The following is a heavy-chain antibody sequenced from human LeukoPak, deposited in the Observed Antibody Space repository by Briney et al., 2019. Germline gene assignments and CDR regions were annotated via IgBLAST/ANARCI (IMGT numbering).Heavy chain of an antibody. CDR3: ARVEGDYYYYGMDV. CDR2: IYYSGST. D-gene: IGHD3-3*01. V-gene: IGHV4-59*01. CDR1: GGSISSYY. J-gene: IGHJ6*02. Sequence: SQTLSLTCTVSGGSISSYYWSWIRQPPGKGLEWIGYIYYSGSTNYNPSLKSRVTISVDTSKNQFSLKLSSVTAADTAVYYCARVEGDYYYYGMDVWGQGTTVTVSS.